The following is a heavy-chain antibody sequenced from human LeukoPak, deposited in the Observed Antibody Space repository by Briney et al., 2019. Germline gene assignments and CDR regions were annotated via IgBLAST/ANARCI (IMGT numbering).Heavy chain of an antibody. CDR2: IIPIFGTA. V-gene: IGHV1-69*06. CDR3: ARDGVVPALLAGSYYTDV. Sequence: GASVKVSCKASGYTFTSYGISWVRQAPGQGLEWMGGIIPIFGTANYAQKFQGRVTITADKSTSTAYMELSSLRSEDTAVYYCARDGVVPALLAGSYYTDVWGKGTTVTVSS. D-gene: IGHD2-2*01. CDR1: GYTFTSYG. J-gene: IGHJ6*03.